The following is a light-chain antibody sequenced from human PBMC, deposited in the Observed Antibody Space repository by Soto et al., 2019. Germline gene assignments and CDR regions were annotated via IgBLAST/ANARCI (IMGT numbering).Light chain of an antibody. CDR1: QSVSSD. Sequence: EIVLTQSPATPSLSPGERATLSCRASQSVSSDFAWYQQKPGQAPRLLIYDASNRATGIPARFSGSGSGTDFTLTISSLEPEDFAVYYCQHRHNFGPGTKVDIK. J-gene: IGKJ3*01. CDR3: QHRHN. V-gene: IGKV3-11*01. CDR2: DAS.